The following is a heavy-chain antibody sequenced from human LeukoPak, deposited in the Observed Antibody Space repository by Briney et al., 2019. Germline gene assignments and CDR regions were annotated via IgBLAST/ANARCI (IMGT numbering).Heavy chain of an antibody. CDR1: GFTFSSYG. J-gene: IGHJ3*02. CDR2: ISYDGSNK. V-gene: IGHV3-30*18. CDR3: AKALLDAFDI. Sequence: PGGSLRLSCAASGFTFSSYGMHWVRQAPGKGLEWVAVISYDGSNKYYADSAKGRFTISRDNSKNTLYLQMNSLRAEDTAVYYCAKALLDAFDIWGQGTMVTVSS.